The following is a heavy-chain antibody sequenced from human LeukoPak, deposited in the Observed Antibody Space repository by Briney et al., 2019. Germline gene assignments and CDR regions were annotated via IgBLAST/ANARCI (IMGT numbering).Heavy chain of an antibody. Sequence: GGSLRLSCIASGFSFSGHWMHWARQLPGKGLVWVSRISPTGSTTSYADSVRGRFTVSRDNAKNTLYLQVNNLRAEDTAVYYCARGPNSNWSGLDFWGQGTLLTVSS. D-gene: IGHD6-6*01. CDR2: ISPTGSTT. V-gene: IGHV3-74*01. CDR3: ARGPNSNWSGLDF. J-gene: IGHJ4*02. CDR1: GFSFSGHW.